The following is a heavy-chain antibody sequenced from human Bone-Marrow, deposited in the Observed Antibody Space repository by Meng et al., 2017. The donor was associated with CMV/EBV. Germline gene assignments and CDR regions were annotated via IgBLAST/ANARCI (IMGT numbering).Heavy chain of an antibody. J-gene: IGHJ4*02. CDR3: ARDRPPNRNIVVVPAAINY. D-gene: IGHD2-2*02. V-gene: IGHV3-30-3*01. CDR1: GFTFSSYA. CDR2: ISCDGSNK. Sequence: GESLKISCAASGFTFSSYAMNWVRQAPGKGLEWVAFISCDGSNKYYADSVKGRFTISRDNSKNTLYLQMNSLRAEDTAVYYCARDRPPNRNIVVVPAAINYWGQGTLVADSS.